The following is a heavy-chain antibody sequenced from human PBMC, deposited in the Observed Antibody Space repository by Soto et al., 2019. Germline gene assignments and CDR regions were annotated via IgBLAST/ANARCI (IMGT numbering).Heavy chain of an antibody. J-gene: IGHJ4*02. D-gene: IGHD3-9*01. CDR1: GFTFRHYP. Sequence: CTASGFTFRHYPMNWVRQAPGKGLGWVSAISGSGGSTYYADSVKGRFTISRDNSKNTLYLQMNSLRAEDTAVYYCAKDPEAIRYFHWPPYWGQGTLLTVSS. CDR2: ISGSGGST. V-gene: IGHV3-23*01. CDR3: AKDPEAIRYFHWPPY.